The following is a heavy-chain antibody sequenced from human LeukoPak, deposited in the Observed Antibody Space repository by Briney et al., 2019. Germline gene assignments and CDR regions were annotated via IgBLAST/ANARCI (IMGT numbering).Heavy chain of an antibody. J-gene: IGHJ6*02. Sequence: GGSLRLSCAASGFTFSSYGMYWVRQAPGRGLEWVAVIWYDGSNKYYGDSRFTISRDNSKSTLYLQMNSLRAEDTAVYYCARAHSVKRIYYYYGMDLWGQGTTVTVSS. CDR3: ARAHSVKRIYYYYGMDL. CDR2: IWYDGSNK. CDR1: GFTFSSYG. V-gene: IGHV3-33*08. D-gene: IGHD2-15*01.